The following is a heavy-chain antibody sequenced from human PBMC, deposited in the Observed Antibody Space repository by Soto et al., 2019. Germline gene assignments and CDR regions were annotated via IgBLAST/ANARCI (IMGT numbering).Heavy chain of an antibody. CDR2: IWYDGSNK. CDR3: ARDLVSGGSSSSGGYDAFDI. D-gene: IGHD6-6*01. Sequence: QVQLVESGGGVVQSGRSLRLSCAASGFTFSSYGMHWVRQAPGKGLEWVAVIWYDGSNKYYADSVKGRFTISRDNSKNTLYLQMNSLRAEDTAVYYCARDLVSGGSSSSGGYDAFDIWGQGTMVTVSS. J-gene: IGHJ3*02. CDR1: GFTFSSYG. V-gene: IGHV3-33*01.